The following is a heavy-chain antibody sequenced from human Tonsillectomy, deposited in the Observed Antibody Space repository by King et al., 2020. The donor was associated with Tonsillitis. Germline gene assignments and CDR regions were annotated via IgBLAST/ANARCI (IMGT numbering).Heavy chain of an antibody. CDR1: GGSFSGYY. Sequence: VQLQQWGAGLLKPSETLSLTFAVYGGSFSGYYWSWIRHPPWKGLEGIGEINPSGSTNYNPSLKSPVTVSVDTSKNQFSLKLSSVTAADTAVYYCARGDIVVVPAALSYFDLWGRGTLVTVSS. CDR3: ARGDIVVVPAALSYFDL. D-gene: IGHD2-2*01. J-gene: IGHJ2*01. V-gene: IGHV4-34*01. CDR2: INPSGST.